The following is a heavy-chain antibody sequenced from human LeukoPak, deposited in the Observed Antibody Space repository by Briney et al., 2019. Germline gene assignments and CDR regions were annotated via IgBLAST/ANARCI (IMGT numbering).Heavy chain of an antibody. Sequence: GGSLRLSCAASGLTFSSYAMNWVRQAPGKGLEWVSATSPSDSTYYADSVKGRFTISRDNSKNTLYLQMNSLRAEDTAVYYCAKAGSYSYFDYWGQGALVTVSS. CDR3: AKAGSYSYFDY. J-gene: IGHJ4*02. V-gene: IGHV3-23*01. CDR2: TSPSDST. D-gene: IGHD1-26*01. CDR1: GLTFSSYA.